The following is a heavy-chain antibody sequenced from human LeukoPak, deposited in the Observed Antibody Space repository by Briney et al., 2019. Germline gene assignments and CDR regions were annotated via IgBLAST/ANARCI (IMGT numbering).Heavy chain of an antibody. V-gene: IGHV3-48*01. J-gene: IGHJ5*02. CDR3: ARRGP. CDR2: ISSSSNNI. CDR1: GFTFSSYS. Sequence: GGSLRLSCAASGFTFSSYSMNWVRQAPGKGLEWVSYISSSSNNIYYADSVKGRFTISRDDAKNSLYLQMNSLRAEVTAVYYCARRGPWGQGTLVTVSS.